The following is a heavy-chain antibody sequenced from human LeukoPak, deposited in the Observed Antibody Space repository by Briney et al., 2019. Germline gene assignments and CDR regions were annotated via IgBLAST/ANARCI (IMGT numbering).Heavy chain of an antibody. CDR3: ARVTGAAPGY. J-gene: IGHJ4*02. CDR2: ISAYNGNT. D-gene: IGHD4/OR15-4a*01. Sequence: ASVKVSCKASGYTFTTYSLTWVRQAPGQGLEWMGWISAYNGNTNYAQKLQGRVTMTTDTSTSTAYMELRSLRSDDTAVYYCARVTGAAPGYWGQGTLVTVSS. CDR1: GYTFTTYS. V-gene: IGHV1-18*01.